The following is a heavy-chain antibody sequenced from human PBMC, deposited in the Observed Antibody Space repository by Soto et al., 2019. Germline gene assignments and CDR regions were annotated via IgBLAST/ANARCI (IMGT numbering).Heavy chain of an antibody. J-gene: IGHJ3*02. Sequence: SVKVSCKASGYSFTNNDVTWVRQATGQGLEWMGWMNPGSGDTGYAQKFRGRVTMTTNISASTAYMELSGLRSDDTGVYYCAREGDSSSWGLPYDAFDIWGQGAMVTVS. CDR2: MNPGSGDT. CDR3: AREGDSSSWGLPYDAFDI. V-gene: IGHV1-8*01. D-gene: IGHD6-6*01. CDR1: GYSFTNND.